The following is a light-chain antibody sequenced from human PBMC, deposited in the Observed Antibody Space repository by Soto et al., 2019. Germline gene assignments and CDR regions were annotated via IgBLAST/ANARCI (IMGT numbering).Light chain of an antibody. V-gene: IGKV3-20*01. J-gene: IGKJ2*01. Sequence: ETVLTQSPGTVSLYPGERATLSRTTSQSVRSNYLAWYQQKPGQAPRLVVDGVFTRATGIPDRFSGSGSGTDFTLTISGLEPEDSAVYYCQHYDGSPRTFGQGTKLEI. CDR2: GVF. CDR1: QSVRSNY. CDR3: QHYDGSPRT.